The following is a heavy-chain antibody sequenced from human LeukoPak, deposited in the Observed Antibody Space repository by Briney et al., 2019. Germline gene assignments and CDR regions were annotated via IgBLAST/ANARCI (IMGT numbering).Heavy chain of an antibody. Sequence: ASVKVSCKASGGTLSTYAISWVRQAPGQGLEWMGGIIPIFGTANYAQKFQGRVTITADESTSTAYMELSSLRSEDTAVYYCARSPKSYYYYMDVWGKGTTVTISS. CDR3: ARSPKSYYYYMDV. V-gene: IGHV1-69*01. CDR1: GGTLSTYA. CDR2: IIPIFGTA. J-gene: IGHJ6*03.